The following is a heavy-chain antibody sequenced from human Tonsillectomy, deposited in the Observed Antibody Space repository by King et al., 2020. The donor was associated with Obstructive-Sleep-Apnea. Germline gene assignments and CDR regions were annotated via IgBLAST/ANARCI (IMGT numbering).Heavy chain of an antibody. D-gene: IGHD4-11*01. V-gene: IGHV3-48*04. CDR1: GFTFSSYS. CDR2: ISSSGSAI. Sequence: DVQLVESGGGLGQPGGSLRLSCAASGFTFSSYSMIWVRQAPGKGLEWISYISSSGSAIFHADSVKGRFTISRDNAKSSLYLQMNSLRAEDTAVYYCARKEETYTNWFDPWGQGTLVTVSS. J-gene: IGHJ5*02. CDR3: ARKEETYTNWFDP.